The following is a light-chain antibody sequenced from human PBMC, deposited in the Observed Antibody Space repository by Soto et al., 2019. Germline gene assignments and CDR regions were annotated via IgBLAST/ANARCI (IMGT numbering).Light chain of an antibody. J-gene: IGKJ3*01. CDR1: QRVSNSY. Sequence: EIVLTQSPGTLSLSPGERVTLSCRASQRVSNSYLAWYRQKPGQAPRLLIYAASSRATGTPDRFSGSGSGTDFTLTINRLEPEDFAVYYCQQYGSSFTFGPGTKVDIK. CDR3: QQYGSSFT. CDR2: AAS. V-gene: IGKV3-20*01.